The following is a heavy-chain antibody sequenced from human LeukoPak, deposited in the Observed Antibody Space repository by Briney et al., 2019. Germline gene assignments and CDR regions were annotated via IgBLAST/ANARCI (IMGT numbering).Heavy chain of an antibody. D-gene: IGHD2/OR15-2a*01. Sequence: PGGSLRLSCAASGFTFSSYEMNWVRQAPGKGLEWVSYISSSGSTKYYADSVKGRFTISRDNAKNSLYLQMNSLRAEDTAIYYCARNLRSQNFGTSSGLDYWGQGTLVTVSS. V-gene: IGHV3-48*03. J-gene: IGHJ4*02. CDR3: ARNLRSQNFGTSSGLDY. CDR1: GFTFSSYE. CDR2: ISSSGSTK.